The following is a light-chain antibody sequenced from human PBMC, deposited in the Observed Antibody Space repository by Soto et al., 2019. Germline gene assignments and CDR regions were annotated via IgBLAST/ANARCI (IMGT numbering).Light chain of an antibody. CDR3: QKCDYLPI. CDR2: DAS. Sequence: DLQMTQSPSSLSASVGDRVTITCQASHDITSYLNWYQHKPGKAPKLLIYDASILEAGVPSRFSGSGSGTHFTFTISSLQPEDVATHYCQKCDYLPIFGPGTTVDFK. CDR1: HDITSY. V-gene: IGKV1-33*01. J-gene: IGKJ3*01.